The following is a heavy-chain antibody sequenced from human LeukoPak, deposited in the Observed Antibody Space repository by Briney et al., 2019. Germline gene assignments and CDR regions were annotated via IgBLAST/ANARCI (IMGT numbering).Heavy chain of an antibody. D-gene: IGHD4-23*01. CDR1: GFTFDDYA. CDR3: ARGVVRWYCFDY. V-gene: IGHV3-9*01. Sequence: GGSLRLSCAASGFTFDDYAMHWVRQAPGKGLEWVSGISWNSGSIGYADSVKGRFTISRDNAKNSLYLQMNSLRAEDTAVYYCARGVVRWYCFDYWGQGTLVTVSS. CDR2: ISWNSGSI. J-gene: IGHJ4*02.